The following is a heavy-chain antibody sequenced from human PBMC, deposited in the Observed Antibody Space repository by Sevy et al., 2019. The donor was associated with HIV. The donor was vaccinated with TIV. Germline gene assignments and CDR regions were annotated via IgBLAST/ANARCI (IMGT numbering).Heavy chain of an antibody. V-gene: IGHV3-21*01. Sequence: GGSLRLSCAASGFTFSSYSMNWDRQAPGKGLEWVSSISSASSYIYYADSVKGRFTISRDNAKNSLYLQMNSLRAEDTALYYCARDSITSALSWFDPWGQGTLVTVSS. CDR2: ISSASSYI. J-gene: IGHJ5*02. D-gene: IGHD3-10*01. CDR3: ARDSITSALSWFDP. CDR1: GFTFSSYS.